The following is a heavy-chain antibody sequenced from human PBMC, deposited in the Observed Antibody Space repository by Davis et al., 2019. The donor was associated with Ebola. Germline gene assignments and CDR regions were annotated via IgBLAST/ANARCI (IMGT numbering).Heavy chain of an antibody. Sequence: GESLKTSCAASGFNFTSYTMYWVRQAPGKGLEWVSSVNSPSNYIYYADSVKGRFTISSDYAKNSVYLQMNSLRAEDTAVYYCARDSGIFGDYYFDSWGQGTLVTVSS. CDR2: VNSPSNYI. CDR3: ARDSGIFGDYYFDS. D-gene: IGHD3-10*02. V-gene: IGHV3-21*01. CDR1: GFNFTSYT. J-gene: IGHJ4*02.